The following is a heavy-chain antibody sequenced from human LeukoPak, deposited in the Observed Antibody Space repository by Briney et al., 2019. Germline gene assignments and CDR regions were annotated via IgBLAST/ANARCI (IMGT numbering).Heavy chain of an antibody. J-gene: IGHJ6*03. V-gene: IGHV3-30*02. CDR1: GFIFSSYG. D-gene: IGHD2-2*01. Sequence: GGSLRLSCAASGFIFSSYGMHWVRQAPGRGLEWVAFIRNDGSNEYHADSVKGRFTISRDNSKNTLYLQMNSLKAEDTAVYYCAKWGSYCSSTSCLSMDVWGKGTTVTVSS. CDR2: IRNDGSNE. CDR3: AKWGSYCSSTSCLSMDV.